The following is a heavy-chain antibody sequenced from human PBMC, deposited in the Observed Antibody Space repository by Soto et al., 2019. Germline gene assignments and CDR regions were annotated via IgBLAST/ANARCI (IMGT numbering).Heavy chain of an antibody. CDR1: GGAFSSYT. Sequence: SVNVSCKASGGAFSSYTISWVRQAPGQGLEWMGRIIPILGIANYAQKFQGRVTMTRNTSISTAYMELSSLRSEDTAVYYCARGHSNYPGYYYYYMDVWGKGTTVTVSS. D-gene: IGHD4-4*01. CDR3: ARGHSNYPGYYYYYMDV. CDR2: IIPILGIA. J-gene: IGHJ6*03. V-gene: IGHV1-69*02.